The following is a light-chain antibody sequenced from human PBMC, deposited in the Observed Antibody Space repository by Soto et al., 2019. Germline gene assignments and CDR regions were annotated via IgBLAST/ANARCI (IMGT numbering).Light chain of an antibody. CDR3: MQALQTAWT. CDR2: LGS. Sequence: DIVMTQSPLSLHVTPGEPASISCRSSQSLLHSNGYNYLDWYLQKPGQSPQLLIYLGSNRASGVPDRFSGSGSGTDFTLKISRVEAEDVGVYYCMQALQTAWTFGQGTKVDIK. J-gene: IGKJ1*01. CDR1: QSLLHSNGYNY. V-gene: IGKV2-28*01.